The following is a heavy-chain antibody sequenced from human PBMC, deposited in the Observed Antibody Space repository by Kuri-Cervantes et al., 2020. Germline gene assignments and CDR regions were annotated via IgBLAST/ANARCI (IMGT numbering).Heavy chain of an antibody. CDR2: TWYDGSNK. V-gene: IGHV3-30*02. Sequence: GGSLRLSCAASGFTFSSYGMHWVRQAPGKGLEWVAVTWYDGSNKYYADSVKGRFTISRDNSKNTLYLQMNSLRAEDTAVYYCAKLAAAGTGIFDYWGQGTLVTVSS. CDR3: AKLAAAGTGIFDY. D-gene: IGHD6-13*01. CDR1: GFTFSSYG. J-gene: IGHJ4*02.